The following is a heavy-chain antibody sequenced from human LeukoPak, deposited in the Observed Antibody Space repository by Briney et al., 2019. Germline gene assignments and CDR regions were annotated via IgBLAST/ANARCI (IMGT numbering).Heavy chain of an antibody. Sequence: GSLRLSCAASGFTXSTYGMSWVRQAPGKGLEWLSYISGSSSAINYADSVKGRFTISRDNAKNSLFLQMNSLRAEDTAVYYCATYSGYDRIFDYWGQGTLVTVSS. D-gene: IGHD5-12*01. CDR2: ISGSSSAI. CDR3: ATYSGYDRIFDY. J-gene: IGHJ4*02. CDR1: GFTXSTYG. V-gene: IGHV3-48*01.